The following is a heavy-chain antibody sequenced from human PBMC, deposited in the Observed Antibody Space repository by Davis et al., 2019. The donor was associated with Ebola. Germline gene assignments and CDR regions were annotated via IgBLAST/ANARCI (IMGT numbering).Heavy chain of an antibody. CDR3: ARQPAAPKSLSSTWYLRSYFFDY. Sequence: MPSETLSLTCTVSGGSISSSSYSWGWIRQPPGKGLEWIGSISYGGSTYYSPSLKSRVTISVDTSKNQFSLKLSSVAAADTAVYYCARQPAAPKSLSSTWYLRSYFFDYWGQGTLVTVSS. D-gene: IGHD6-13*01. J-gene: IGHJ4*02. CDR1: GGSISSSSYS. CDR2: ISYGGST. V-gene: IGHV4-39*01.